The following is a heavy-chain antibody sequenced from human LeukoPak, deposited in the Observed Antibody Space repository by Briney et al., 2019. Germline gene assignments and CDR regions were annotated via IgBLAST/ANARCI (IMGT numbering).Heavy chain of an antibody. D-gene: IGHD6-6*01. V-gene: IGHV1-69*01. J-gene: IGHJ6*03. CDR2: IIPIFGTA. Sequence: SVKVSCKASGGTFSSYAISWVRQAPGQGLEWMGGIIPIFGTANYARKFQGRVTITADESTSTAYMELSSLRSEDTAVYYCARGGSIAARGGHMDVWGKGTTVTVSS. CDR1: GGTFSSYA. CDR3: ARGGSIAARGGHMDV.